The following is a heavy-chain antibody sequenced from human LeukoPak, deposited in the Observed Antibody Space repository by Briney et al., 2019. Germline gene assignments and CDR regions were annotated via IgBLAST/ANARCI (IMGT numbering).Heavy chain of an antibody. Sequence: ASVKVSCKASGYTFTSYYMHWVRQAPGQGLEWMGIINPSGGSTSYAQKFQGRVTMTRDMSTSTVYMELSSLRSEDTAVYYCARVYRSGYLDNWFDPWGQGTLVTVSS. J-gene: IGHJ5*02. CDR2: INPSGGST. V-gene: IGHV1-46*01. D-gene: IGHD3-22*01. CDR3: ARVYRSGYLDNWFDP. CDR1: GYTFTSYY.